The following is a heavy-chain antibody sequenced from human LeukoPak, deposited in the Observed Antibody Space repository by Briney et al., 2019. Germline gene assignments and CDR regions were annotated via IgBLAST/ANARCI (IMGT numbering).Heavy chain of an antibody. Sequence: PGRSLRLSCAASGFTFSTYTMNCVRHPPGKGLEWVPSISSSSYIYHADAVKGRFTISRDNAKNSLYLQVNSLRAEDTAVYYCARDALAAGYRLEGYYFDYWGQGTLVTVSS. V-gene: IGHV3-21*01. CDR2: ISSSSYI. D-gene: IGHD2-2*01. CDR3: ARDALAAGYRLEGYYFDY. CDR1: GFTFSTYT. J-gene: IGHJ4*02.